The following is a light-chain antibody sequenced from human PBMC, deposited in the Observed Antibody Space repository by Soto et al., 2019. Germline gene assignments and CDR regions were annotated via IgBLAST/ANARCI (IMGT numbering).Light chain of an antibody. CDR2: DAS. Sequence: EIVLTQSPATLSLSPGERATLSCRASQSVGTYLVWYQQKPGQAPRLLIYDASNRATGIPARFSGSGSGTDVTLTISSLGPEDFAVYYCQQRSEWPRTFGPGSKVEIK. J-gene: IGKJ1*01. CDR3: QQRSEWPRT. CDR1: QSVGTY. V-gene: IGKV3-11*01.